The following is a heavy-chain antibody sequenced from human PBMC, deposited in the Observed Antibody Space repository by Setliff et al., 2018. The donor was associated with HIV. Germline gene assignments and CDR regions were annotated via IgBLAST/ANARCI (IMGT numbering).Heavy chain of an antibody. CDR2: IYYSGST. V-gene: IGHV4-39*01. J-gene: IGHJ5*02. CDR3: ARRRGYCSGGTCYSGGYWFDP. D-gene: IGHD2-15*01. Sequence: SETLSLTCTVSGGSISSSSYYWAWVRQPPGKGLEWIGSIYYSGSTSYNPSLKSRVTISVDTSKNQFPLKLRSVTAADTAVYYCARRRGYCSGGTCYSGGYWFDPWGQGTLVTVS. CDR1: GGSISSSSYY.